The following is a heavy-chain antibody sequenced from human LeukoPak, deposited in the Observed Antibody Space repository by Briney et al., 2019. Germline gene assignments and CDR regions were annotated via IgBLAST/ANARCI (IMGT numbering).Heavy chain of an antibody. D-gene: IGHD6-6*01. Sequence: SQTLSLTCTVSGGSVTSGGYYWSWIRQHPEKGLEWIGYVYYTGSTYYNPSLESRVTISSDTSKNQFSLKVSSVTAADTAVYYCARISAGRYGMDVWGQGTTVTVSS. V-gene: IGHV4-31*03. CDR2: VYYTGST. CDR1: GGSVTSGGYY. CDR3: ARISAGRYGMDV. J-gene: IGHJ6*02.